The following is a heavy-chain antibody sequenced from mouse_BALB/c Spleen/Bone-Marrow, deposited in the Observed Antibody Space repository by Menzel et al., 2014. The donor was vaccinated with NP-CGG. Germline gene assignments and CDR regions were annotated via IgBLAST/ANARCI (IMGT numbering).Heavy chain of an antibody. J-gene: IGHJ3*01. CDR3: ARLGYYGWFAY. D-gene: IGHD2-3*01. CDR2: INPGSNTI. V-gene: IGHV4-1*02. CDR1: GFDFSRYW. Sequence: EVKLMESGGGLVQPGGSLKLSCAASGFDFSRYWMSWVRQAPGKGLGWIGEINPGSNTINYTPSLKDKFIISRDNAKNTLYLQMSKVRSEDTALYYCARLGYYGWFAYWGQGTLVTVSA.